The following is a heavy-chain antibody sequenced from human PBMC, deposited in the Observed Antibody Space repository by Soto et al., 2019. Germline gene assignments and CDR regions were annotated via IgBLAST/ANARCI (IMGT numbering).Heavy chain of an antibody. CDR3: ARDLGITMVRGHAFDI. V-gene: IGHV1-18*01. Sequence: ASVKVSCKASGYTFTSYGISWVRQAPGQGLEWMGWISAYNGNTNYAQKLQGRVTMTTDTSTSTAYMELRSLRSDDTAVYYCARDLGITMVRGHAFDIWGQGTMVTVSS. J-gene: IGHJ3*02. CDR2: ISAYNGNT. D-gene: IGHD3-10*01. CDR1: GYTFTSYG.